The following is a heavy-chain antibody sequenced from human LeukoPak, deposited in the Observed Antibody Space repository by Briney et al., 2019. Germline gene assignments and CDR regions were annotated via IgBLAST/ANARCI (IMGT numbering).Heavy chain of an antibody. D-gene: IGHD5-12*01. CDR1: GFTVSSNY. CDR3: ARDSFYSGYFRKTGFDY. V-gene: IGHV3-66*01. J-gene: IGHJ4*02. Sequence: GGSLRLSCAASGFTVSSNYMSWVRQAPGKGLEWVSVIYSGGSTYYADSVKGRFTISRDNSKNTLYLQMNSLRAEDTAVYYCARDSFYSGYFRKTGFDYWGQGTLVTVSS. CDR2: IYSGGST.